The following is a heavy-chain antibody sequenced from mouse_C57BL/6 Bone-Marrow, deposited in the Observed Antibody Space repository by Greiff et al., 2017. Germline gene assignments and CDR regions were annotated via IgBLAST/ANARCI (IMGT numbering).Heavy chain of an antibody. Sequence: QVQLQQPGAELVKPGASVKLSCKASGYTFTSYWMQWVKQRPGQGLEWIGEIDPSDRYTNYNQKFKGKATLTVDPSSSTAYMPLSSLTSEDSAVYYCALTGTGDYWGQGTPLTVSS. CDR1: GYTFTSYW. CDR3: ALTGTGDY. D-gene: IGHD4-1*01. J-gene: IGHJ2*01. CDR2: IDPSDRYT. V-gene: IGHV1-50*01.